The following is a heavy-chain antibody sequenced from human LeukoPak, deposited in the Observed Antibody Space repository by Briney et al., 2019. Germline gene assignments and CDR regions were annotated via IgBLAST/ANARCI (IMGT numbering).Heavy chain of an antibody. Sequence: GGSLRLSCAASGFAFSSYAMSWVRQAPGKGLEGVSAISGSGGSTYYADSVKGRFTISRDNSKNTLYLQMNSLRAEDTAVYYCAKDRTVTKVLDYYYGMDVWGQGTLVTVSS. D-gene: IGHD4-17*01. V-gene: IGHV3-23*01. CDR1: GFAFSSYA. CDR2: ISGSGGST. CDR3: AKDRTVTKVLDYYYGMDV. J-gene: IGHJ6*02.